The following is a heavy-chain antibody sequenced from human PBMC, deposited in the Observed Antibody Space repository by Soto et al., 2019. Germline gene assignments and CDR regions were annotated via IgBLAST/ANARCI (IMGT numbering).Heavy chain of an antibody. D-gene: IGHD2-8*01. Sequence: SETLSLTCAVYGGSFSGSYWSWIRQPPGKGLEWIGEINHSGSTNHNPSLKSRVTILVDTSKNQFSLKLSSVTAADTAAYYCATGYCTNGVCYTRTLSGMDVWGQGTTVTSP. CDR1: GGSFSGSY. J-gene: IGHJ6*02. V-gene: IGHV4-34*01. CDR2: INHSGST. CDR3: ATGYCTNGVCYTRTLSGMDV.